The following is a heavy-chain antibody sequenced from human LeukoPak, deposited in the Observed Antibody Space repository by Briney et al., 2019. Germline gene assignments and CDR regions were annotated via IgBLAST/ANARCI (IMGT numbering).Heavy chain of an antibody. CDR1: GYTFTGYY. J-gene: IGHJ4*02. V-gene: IGHV1-2*06. Sequence: ASVKVSCEASGYTFTGYYMHWVRQAPGQGLEWMGRINPNSGGTNYAQKFQGRVTMTRDTSISTAYMELSRLRSDDTAVYYCARGTRGVVTARAYFDYWGQGTLVTVSS. CDR2: INPNSGGT. CDR3: ARGTRGVVTARAYFDY. D-gene: IGHD2-21*02.